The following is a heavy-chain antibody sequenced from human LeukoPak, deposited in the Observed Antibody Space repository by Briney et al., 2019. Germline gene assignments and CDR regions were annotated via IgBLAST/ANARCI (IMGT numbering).Heavy chain of an antibody. CDR1: GFTFSSYW. CDR3: ARTFRQWLVGGIDY. CDR2: INSDGSST. J-gene: IGHJ4*02. V-gene: IGHV3-74*01. Sequence: PGGSQRLSCAASGFTFSSYWMHWVRQSRGKGRVWVSRINSDGSSTSYADSVKGRFTISRDNAKNTLYLQMNSLRAEDTAVYYCARTFRQWLVGGIDYWGQGTLVTVSS. D-gene: IGHD6-19*01.